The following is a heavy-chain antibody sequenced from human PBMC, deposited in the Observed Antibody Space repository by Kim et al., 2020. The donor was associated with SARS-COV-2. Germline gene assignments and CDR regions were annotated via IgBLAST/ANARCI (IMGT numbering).Heavy chain of an antibody. CDR3: ALKGSFGSGY. CDR1: GVAFSNYA. Sequence: GGSLRLSCAASGVAFSNYAMSWVRQAPGKGLEWVSAVSGSGDKTHYADSVKGRFSISRDNSKSTLYLHMNSLRAADTAIYYCALKGSFGSGYGGQGTLVTVSS. CDR2: VSGSGDKT. J-gene: IGHJ4*02. V-gene: IGHV3-23*01. D-gene: IGHD3-3*01.